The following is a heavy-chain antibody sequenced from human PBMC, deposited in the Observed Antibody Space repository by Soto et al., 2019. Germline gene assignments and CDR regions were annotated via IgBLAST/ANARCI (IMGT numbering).Heavy chain of an antibody. CDR1: GYTFTIYT. Sequence: QVQLVQSGAEVKKPGSSVKVSCKSSGYTFTIYTVTWVRQAPGQGLEWMGRIIPIFTQTNYAQKFQDRVTIPADKSTSTVYMELSGLRYADTAVYYCARGGVGAAGGMDVWGQGTTVTVSS. D-gene: IGHD1-26*01. CDR3: ARGGVGAAGGMDV. J-gene: IGHJ6*02. V-gene: IGHV1-69*08. CDR2: IIPIFTQT.